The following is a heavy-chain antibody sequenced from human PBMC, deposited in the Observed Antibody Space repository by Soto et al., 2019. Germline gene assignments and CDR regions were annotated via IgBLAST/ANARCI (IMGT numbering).Heavy chain of an antibody. J-gene: IGHJ6*02. CDR1: GYTFTSYG. CDR3: ARVADDDPYYYGMDV. V-gene: IGHV1-18*01. CDR2: ISAYNGNT. D-gene: IGHD3-3*01. Sequence: ASVKVSCKASGYTFTSYGISWVRQAPGQGLEWMGWISAYNGNTNYAQKLQGRVTMTTDTSTSTAYMELRSLRSDDTAVYYCARVADDDPYYYGMDVWGQGTTVTVSS.